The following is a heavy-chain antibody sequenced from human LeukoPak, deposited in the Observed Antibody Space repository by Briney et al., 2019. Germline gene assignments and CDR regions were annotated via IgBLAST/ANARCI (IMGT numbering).Heavy chain of an antibody. CDR2: IIPIFGTA. CDR3: ARASMVRGVIPYYYYYMDV. D-gene: IGHD3-10*01. Sequence: SVKVSCKASGGTFSSYATSWVRQAPGQGLEWMGGIIPIFGTANYAQKFQGRVTITTDESTSTAYMELSSLRSEDTAVYYCARASMVRGVIPYYYYYMDVWGKGTTVTVSS. V-gene: IGHV1-69*05. CDR1: GGTFSSYA. J-gene: IGHJ6*03.